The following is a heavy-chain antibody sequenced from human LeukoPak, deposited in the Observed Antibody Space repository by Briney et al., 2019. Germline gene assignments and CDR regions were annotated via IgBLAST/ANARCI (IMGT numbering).Heavy chain of an antibody. V-gene: IGHV3-74*01. CDR1: GFTFSNYW. J-gene: IGHJ6*03. Sequence: GGSLRLSCAASGFTFSNYWMHWVRQAPGKWLVWVSRINSDGINTSYADSVKGRFTISRDNAKNTLNLQMNSLRAEDTAVYYCARGHDYGDPYYYYYYMDVWGKGTTVTVSS. CDR2: INSDGINT. D-gene: IGHD4-17*01. CDR3: ARGHDYGDPYYYYYYMDV.